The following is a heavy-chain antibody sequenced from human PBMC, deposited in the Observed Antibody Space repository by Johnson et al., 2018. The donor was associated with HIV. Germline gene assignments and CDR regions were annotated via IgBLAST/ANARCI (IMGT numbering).Heavy chain of an antibody. J-gene: IGHJ3*02. V-gene: IGHV3-30-3*01. D-gene: IGHD6-13*01. CDR1: GFTFSSYA. CDR2: ISYDGSNK. Sequence: QVQLVESGGGVVQPGRSLRLSCAASGFTFSSYAMHWVRQAPGKGLEWVAVISYDGSNKYYADSVKGQFTISRDNSKNTLYLQMNSLRAEDTAVYYCASWGVCSSWNHDAFDIWGQGTMVTVSS. CDR3: ASWGVCSSWNHDAFDI.